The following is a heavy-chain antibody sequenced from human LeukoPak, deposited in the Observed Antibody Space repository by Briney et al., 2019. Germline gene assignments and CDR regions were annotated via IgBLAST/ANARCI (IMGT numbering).Heavy chain of an antibody. CDR1: GFTFSGYA. J-gene: IGHJ5*02. V-gene: IGHV3-23*01. CDR2: ISGSGGST. Sequence: GGSLRLSCAASGFTFSGYAMSWVRQAPGKRLEWVSAISGSGGSTYYADSVKGRFTISRDNSKNTLYLQMNSLRAEDTAVYYCANPGIAAAGTGWFDPWGQGTLVTVSS. CDR3: ANPGIAAAGTGWFDP. D-gene: IGHD6-13*01.